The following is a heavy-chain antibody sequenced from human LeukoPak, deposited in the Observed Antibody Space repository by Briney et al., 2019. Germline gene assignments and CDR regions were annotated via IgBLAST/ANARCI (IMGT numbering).Heavy chain of an antibody. D-gene: IGHD6-19*01. J-gene: IGHJ5*02. CDR1: GYTFTSYG. Sequence: GASVKVSFKASGYTFTSYGISGVRQAPGQGLEGMGLISAYNGNTNYAQKLQGRVTMTTDTSTSTAYMELRRLRSDDTAVYYCARAGSSGWYGGDVSWGQGTLVTVSS. V-gene: IGHV1-18*04. CDR2: ISAYNGNT. CDR3: ARAGSSGWYGGDVS.